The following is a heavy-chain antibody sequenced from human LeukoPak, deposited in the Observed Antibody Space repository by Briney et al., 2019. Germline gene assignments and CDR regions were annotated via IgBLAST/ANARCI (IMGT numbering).Heavy chain of an antibody. CDR3: ARDWGDCSGTSCYPQGAFDV. D-gene: IGHD2-2*01. CDR2: IYNSGST. V-gene: IGHV4-38-2*02. CDR1: GYSISSCYY. J-gene: IGHJ3*01. Sequence: PSESLTLTCTVSGYSISSCYYCCFRRPPPGEGLEWIGIIYNSGSTYYNPSVKGRVSISGDTSKNQLYLKLSSVTAADTAVYYCARDWGDCSGTSCYPQGAFDVWGQGTMVTVSS.